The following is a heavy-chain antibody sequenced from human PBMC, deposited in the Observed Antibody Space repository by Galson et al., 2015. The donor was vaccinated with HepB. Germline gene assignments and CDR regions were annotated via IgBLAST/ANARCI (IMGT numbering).Heavy chain of an antibody. V-gene: IGHV4-59*01. Sequence: SETLSLTCTVSGGSISSYYWSWIRQPPGKGLEWIGYIYYSGSTNYNPSLKSRVTISVDTSKNQFSLKLSSVTAADTAVYYCARLNLVIAARLGGYYFDYWGQGTLVTVSS. CDR3: ARLNLVIAARLGGYYFDY. CDR1: GGSISSYY. D-gene: IGHD6-6*01. CDR2: IYYSGST. J-gene: IGHJ4*02.